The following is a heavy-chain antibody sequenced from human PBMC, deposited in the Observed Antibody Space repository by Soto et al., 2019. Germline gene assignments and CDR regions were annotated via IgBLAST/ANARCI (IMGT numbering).Heavy chain of an antibody. CDR1: KFSFSTYA. J-gene: IGHJ4*02. Sequence: PGGSLRLSCAASKFSFSTYAMSWVRQAPGKGLGWVSAISNSGDNTYYTESVKGRFTISRDNSKNTLYLQMNSLTADDTAVYYCAKGRGGEYGGSFDYWGQGTLVTVSS. CDR2: ISNSGDNT. D-gene: IGHD7-27*01. V-gene: IGHV3-23*01. CDR3: AKGRGGEYGGSFDY.